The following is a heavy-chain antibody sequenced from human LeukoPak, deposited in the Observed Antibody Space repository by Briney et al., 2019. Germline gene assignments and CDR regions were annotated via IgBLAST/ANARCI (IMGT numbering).Heavy chain of an antibody. CDR3: ASDLNSRSSSC. V-gene: IGHV1-2*02. Sequence: AASVKVSCKASGYSFTGYCMHWVRQAPGQGLEWMGRICLESGGTNYAQKFQGRVTMTTDTTVSTAYMELSGLKSDDTAVYYCASDLNSRSSSCWGQGTRVTVSS. J-gene: IGHJ4*02. CDR1: GYSFTGYC. CDR2: ICLESGGT. D-gene: IGHD6-13*01.